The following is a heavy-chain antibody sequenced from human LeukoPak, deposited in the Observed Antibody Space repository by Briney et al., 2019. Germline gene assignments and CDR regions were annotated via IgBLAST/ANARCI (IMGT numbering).Heavy chain of an antibody. Sequence: GGSLRLSCAASGFTVSSNYMSWVRQAPGKGLEWVSVIYSGGSTYYADSVKGRFTISRDNSKNTLYLQMNSLRAEDMAVYYCARVSGLEMATLRYWGQGTLVTVSS. J-gene: IGHJ4*02. CDR1: GFTVSSNY. CDR2: IYSGGST. CDR3: ARVSGLEMATLRY. V-gene: IGHV3-53*01. D-gene: IGHD5-24*01.